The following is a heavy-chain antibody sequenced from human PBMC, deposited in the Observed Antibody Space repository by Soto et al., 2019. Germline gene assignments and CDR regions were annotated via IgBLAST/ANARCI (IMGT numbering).Heavy chain of an antibody. CDR3: ATQRKDCTNGVCYFWFDP. V-gene: IGHV4-59*01. D-gene: IGHD2-8*01. CDR2: IYYTGLS. Sequence: SETLSLTCTVSGGSISSYYWSWIRQPPGKGLEWIGYIYYTGLSNSNPSLKSRVTISVDTSKNQFSLKLSSVTAADTAVYYCATQRKDCTNGVCYFWFDPWGQGTLVTVSS. J-gene: IGHJ5*02. CDR1: GGSISSYY.